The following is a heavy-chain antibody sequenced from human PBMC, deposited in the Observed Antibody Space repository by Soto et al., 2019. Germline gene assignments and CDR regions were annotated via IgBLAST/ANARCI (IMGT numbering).Heavy chain of an antibody. V-gene: IGHV3-9*01. J-gene: IGHJ5*02. CDR2: ISWNSGSI. D-gene: IGHD6-6*01. Sequence: EVQLVESGGGLVQPGRSLRLSCAASRFTFDDYAMHWVRQAPGKGLEWVSGISWNSGSIGYADSVKGRFTISRDNAKNSLYLQMNSLRAEDTALYYCVRGREYSSSYYNWFDPWGQGTLVTVSS. CDR1: RFTFDDYA. CDR3: VRGREYSSSYYNWFDP.